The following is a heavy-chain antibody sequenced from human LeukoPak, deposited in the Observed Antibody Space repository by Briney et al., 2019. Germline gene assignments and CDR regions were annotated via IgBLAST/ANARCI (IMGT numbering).Heavy chain of an antibody. D-gene: IGHD6-13*01. Sequence: ASVKVSCKASGYTFTSYDINWVRQATGQGLEWMGWMNPNSGNTGYAQKFQGRVTITRNTSISTAYMELSSLRSEDTAVYYCASLIAPAGNLEHYYYYYYMDVWGKGTTVTVSS. V-gene: IGHV1-8*03. CDR3: ASLIAPAGNLEHYYYYYYMDV. CDR2: MNPNSGNT. CDR1: GYTFTSYD. J-gene: IGHJ6*03.